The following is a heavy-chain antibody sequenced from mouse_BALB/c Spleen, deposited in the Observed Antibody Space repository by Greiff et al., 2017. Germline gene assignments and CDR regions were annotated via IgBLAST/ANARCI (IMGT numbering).Heavy chain of an antibody. CDR2: IYPYNGGT. D-gene: IGHD1-1*01. Sequence: EVQLEQSGPELVKPGASVKISCKASGYTFTDYNMHWVKQSPGKSLEWIGYIYPYNGGTGYNQKFKSKATLTVDNSSSTAYMELRSLTSEDSAVSYCDRREYTITDYWGQGTTLTVSS. CDR1: GYTFTDYN. V-gene: IGHV1S29*02. J-gene: IGHJ2*01. CDR3: DRREYTITDY.